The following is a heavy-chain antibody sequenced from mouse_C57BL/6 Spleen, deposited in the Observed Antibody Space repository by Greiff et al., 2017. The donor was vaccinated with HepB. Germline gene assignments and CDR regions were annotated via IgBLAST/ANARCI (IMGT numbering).Heavy chain of an antibody. CDR1: GYTFTSYW. D-gene: IGHD2-5*01. Sequence: QVQLKHSGAELVRPGSSVKLSCKASGYTFTSYWMHWVKQRPIQGLEWIGNIDPSDSETHYNQKFKDKATLTVDKSSSTAYMQLSSLTSEDSAVYYCAIGDDSNPAWFAYWGQGTLVTVSA. V-gene: IGHV1-52*01. CDR2: IDPSDSET. CDR3: AIGDDSNPAWFAY. J-gene: IGHJ3*01.